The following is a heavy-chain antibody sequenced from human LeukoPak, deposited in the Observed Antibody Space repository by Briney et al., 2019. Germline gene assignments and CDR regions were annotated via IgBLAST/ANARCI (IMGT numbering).Heavy chain of an antibody. CDR2: IDSSGITI. CDR1: GFPFSSYE. D-gene: IGHD4-17*01. V-gene: IGHV3-48*03. J-gene: IGHJ4*02. Sequence: GGSLRLSCAGSGFPFSSYEMNWIRQAPGKGLEWVSHIDSSGITIYYGDSVKGRFTISRDNAKNSIYLQMDSLRVEDTAIYYCARDSVGDLLDYWGQGTPVTVSS. CDR3: ARDSVGDLLDY.